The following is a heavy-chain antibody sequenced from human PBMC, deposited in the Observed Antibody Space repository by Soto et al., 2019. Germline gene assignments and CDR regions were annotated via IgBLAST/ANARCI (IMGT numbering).Heavy chain of an antibody. V-gene: IGHV1-69*12. CDR3: ARGSDYDSSGYYYSWFDP. CDR2: IIPIFGTA. D-gene: IGHD3-22*01. CDR1: GGTFSSYA. Sequence: QVQLVQSGAEVKKPGSSVKVSCKASGGTFSSYAISWVRQAPGQGLEWMGGIIPIFGTANYAQKFQGRVTITADEPTSTAYMELSSLRSEDTAVYYWARGSDYDSSGYYYSWFDPWGQGTLVTVSS. J-gene: IGHJ5*02.